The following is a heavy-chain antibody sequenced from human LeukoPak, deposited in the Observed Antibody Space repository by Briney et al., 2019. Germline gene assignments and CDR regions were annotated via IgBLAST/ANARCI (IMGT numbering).Heavy chain of an antibody. D-gene: IGHD3-3*01. Sequence: GGSLKLSCAASGFTFSNYAMSRVRQAPGKGLEWVSAISGSGGSTYYADSVKGRFTISRDNSKNTLYLQMNSLRAEDTAVYYCAKSPQEITIFGVVSINWFDPWCQGTLVTASS. CDR3: AKSPQEITIFGVVSINWFDP. J-gene: IGHJ5*02. CDR1: GFTFSNYA. V-gene: IGHV3-23*01. CDR2: ISGSGGST.